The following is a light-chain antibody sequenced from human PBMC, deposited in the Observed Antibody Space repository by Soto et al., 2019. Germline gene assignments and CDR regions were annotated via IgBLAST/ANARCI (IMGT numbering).Light chain of an antibody. CDR3: QQLSRYPLT. V-gene: IGKV1-9*01. CDR1: QGISSY. Sequence: IHLTQSPSSLSASPPPRFPLTSRASQGISSYLAWYQQKPGKAPKLLIYSASTLQSGVPSRFSGSGSETEFSLTIRALQPEDFATYYCQQLSRYPLTFGGGTKVDIK. CDR2: SAS. J-gene: IGKJ4*01.